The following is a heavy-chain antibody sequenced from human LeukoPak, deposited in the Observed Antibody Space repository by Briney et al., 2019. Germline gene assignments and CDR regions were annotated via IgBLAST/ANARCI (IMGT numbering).Heavy chain of an antibody. V-gene: IGHV1-2*02. D-gene: IGHD3-22*01. CDR1: GYTFTAYY. Sequence: GASVKVSCKASGYTFTAYYVHWVRQAPGQGLEWMGWINPNSGGTNYAQKFQGRVTMTRDTSISTAYMELSRLRSDDTAVYYCARDCYDSSGYYPGYWGQGTLVTVSS. J-gene: IGHJ4*02. CDR3: ARDCYDSSGYYPGY. CDR2: INPNSGGT.